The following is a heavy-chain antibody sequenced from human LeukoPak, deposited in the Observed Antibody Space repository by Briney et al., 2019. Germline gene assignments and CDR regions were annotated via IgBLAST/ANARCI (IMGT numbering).Heavy chain of an antibody. J-gene: IGHJ6*02. CDR3: ARGGYYYSGMDV. CDR2: FYYSGST. V-gene: IGHV4-39*01. CDR1: GGSISSSDYF. Sequence: PSETLYLTCTVSGGSISSSDYFWAWIRQPPGKGLELIGTFYYSGSTNYNLSLQSRVTISVDTSKSQISLKMTSVTAADTAVYYCARGGYYYSGMDVWGQGTMVTVSS.